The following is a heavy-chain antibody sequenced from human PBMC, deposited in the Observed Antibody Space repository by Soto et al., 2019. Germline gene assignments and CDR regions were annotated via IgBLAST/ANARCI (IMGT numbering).Heavy chain of an antibody. CDR3: TRLDVLRGRRAESGSYYYYYYGMDV. CDR1: GFTFSGSA. V-gene: IGHV3-73*01. J-gene: IGHJ6*02. CDR2: IRSKANSYAT. D-gene: IGHD1-26*01. Sequence: GGSLRLSCAASGFTFSGSAMHWVRQASGKGLEWVGRIRSKANSYATAYAASVKGRLTISRDDSKNTAYLQMNSLKTEDTAVYYCTRLDVLRGRRAESGSYYYYYYGMDVWGQGTTVTVSS.